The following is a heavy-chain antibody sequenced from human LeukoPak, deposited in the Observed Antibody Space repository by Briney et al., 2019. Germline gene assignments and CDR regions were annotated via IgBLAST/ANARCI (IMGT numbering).Heavy chain of an antibody. D-gene: IGHD3-22*01. CDR1: GFTVSSYG. CDR3: AKGTYYYDSSGALDLGY. Sequence: PGGSLRLSCAASGFTVSSYGMHWVRQAPGKGLEGGAVISYDGSNKYYAGSVKGRFTISRDNSKNTLYLQMNSLRAEDTAVYYCAKGTYYYDSSGALDLGYWGQGTLVTVSS. V-gene: IGHV3-30*18. CDR2: ISYDGSNK. J-gene: IGHJ4*02.